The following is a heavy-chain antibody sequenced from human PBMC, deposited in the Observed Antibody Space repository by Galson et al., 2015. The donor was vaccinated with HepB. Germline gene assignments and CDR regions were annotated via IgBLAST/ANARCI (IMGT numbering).Heavy chain of an antibody. V-gene: IGHV4-30-4*01. CDR2: IFYSGST. D-gene: IGHD5-12*01. J-gene: IGHJ3*02. CDR3: ARDNVDRVPRLNIVLDAFDI. CDR1: GGSISSGDYF. Sequence: TLSLTCTVSGGSISSGDYFWSWIRQPPGKGLEWIGYIFYSGSTSYNPSLKSRLTISVDTSKNQFALKLRSVTAADTAVYYCARDNVDRVPRLNIVLDAFDIWGQGTMVTVSS.